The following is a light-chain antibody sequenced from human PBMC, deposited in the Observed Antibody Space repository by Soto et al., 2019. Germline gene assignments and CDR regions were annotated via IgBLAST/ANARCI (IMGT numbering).Light chain of an antibody. Sequence: QSVLTQPPSVSGAPGQRFTISCTGSSSNIGAGYDVHWYQQRPGTAPKLLIFGNINRPSGVPDRFSGSQSGTSASLAITGLQAEDEGDYYCQSYDSTLSARYVFGTGTQGTVL. J-gene: IGLJ1*01. CDR2: GNI. V-gene: IGLV1-40*01. CDR1: SSNIGAGYD. CDR3: QSYDSTLSARYV.